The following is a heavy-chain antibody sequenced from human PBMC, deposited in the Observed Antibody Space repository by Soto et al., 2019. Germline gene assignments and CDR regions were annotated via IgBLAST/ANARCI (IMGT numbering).Heavy chain of an antibody. CDR3: ARGGGPAPVY. CDR1: GGSFSGYY. CDR2: INHSGST. V-gene: IGHV4-34*01. Sequence: SETLSLTCAVYGGSFSGYYWSWIRQPPGKGLEWIGEINHSGSTTYNPSLKSRVTISVDTSKNQFSLKLSSVTAADTAVYYCARGGGPAPVYWGQGTLVTVSS. J-gene: IGHJ4*02. D-gene: IGHD2-2*01.